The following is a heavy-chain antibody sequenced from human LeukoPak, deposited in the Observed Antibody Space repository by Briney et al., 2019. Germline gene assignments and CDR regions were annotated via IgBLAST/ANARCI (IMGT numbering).Heavy chain of an antibody. D-gene: IGHD1-1*01. V-gene: IGHV3-30*04. CDR3: ARDGNGMDV. CDR1: GFTFSSYA. Sequence: GGSLRLSCAASGFTFSSYAMHWVRQAPGKGLEWVAVISYDGSNKYYADSVKGRFTISRDNSKNTLYLQMNSLRAEDTAVYYCARDGNGMDVWGQGTTVTVSS. CDR2: ISYDGSNK. J-gene: IGHJ6*02.